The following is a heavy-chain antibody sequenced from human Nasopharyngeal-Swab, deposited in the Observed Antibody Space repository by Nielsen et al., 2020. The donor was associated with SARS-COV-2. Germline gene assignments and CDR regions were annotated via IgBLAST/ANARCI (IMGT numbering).Heavy chain of an antibody. Sequence: GSLRLSCTVSGGPISTYSWSWIRQPPGEGLEWIGYIDYSGSTYFSPSLESRVTISLDTSRAQFSLELDSVTAADTAVYYCARLVTSSCTGTSCYPHYYYYYFMDVWGKGTPVTVSS. J-gene: IGHJ6*03. CDR1: GGPISTYS. CDR3: ARLVTSSCTGTSCYPHYYYYYFMDV. D-gene: IGHD2-2*01. CDR2: IDYSGST. V-gene: IGHV4-59*08.